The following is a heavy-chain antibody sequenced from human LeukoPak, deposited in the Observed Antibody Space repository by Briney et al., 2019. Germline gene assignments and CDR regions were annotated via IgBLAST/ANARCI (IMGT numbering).Heavy chain of an antibody. CDR3: AVSDCSGGSCYVDY. CDR1: GGSISSYY. CDR2: IYYSGST. D-gene: IGHD2-15*01. V-gene: IGHV4-59*01. J-gene: IGHJ4*02. Sequence: TSETLSLTCTVSGGSISSYYWSWIRQPPGKGLEWIGYIYYSGSTNYNPSLKSRVTISVDTSKNQFSLKLSSVTAADTAVYYCAVSDCSGGSCYVDYWGQGTLVTVSS.